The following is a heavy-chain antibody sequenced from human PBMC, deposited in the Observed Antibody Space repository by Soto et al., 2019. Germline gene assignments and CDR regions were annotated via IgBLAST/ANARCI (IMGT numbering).Heavy chain of an antibody. V-gene: IGHV1-2*02. Sequence: ASVKVSCKASGYTFTGYYMHWVRQAPGQGLEWMGWINPNSGGTNYAQKFQGRVTMTRDTSISTAYMELSRLRSDDTAVYYCARETQPQYRSSSGSYYYGMDVWGQGTTVTVSS. J-gene: IGHJ6*02. CDR1: GYTFTGYY. CDR3: ARETQPQYRSSSGSYYYGMDV. CDR2: INPNSGGT. D-gene: IGHD6-6*01.